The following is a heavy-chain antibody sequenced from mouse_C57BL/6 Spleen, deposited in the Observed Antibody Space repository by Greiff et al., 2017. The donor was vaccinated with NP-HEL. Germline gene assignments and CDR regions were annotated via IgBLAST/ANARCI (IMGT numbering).Heavy chain of an antibody. D-gene: IGHD1-1*01. V-gene: IGHV1-55*01. CDR2: IYPGSGST. CDR1: GYTFTSYW. Sequence: VQLQQPGAELVKPGASVKMSCKASGYTFTSYWITWVKQRPGQGLEWIGDIYPGSGSTNYNEKFKSKATLTVDTSSSTAYMQLSSLTSEDSAVYYCARSRGYYGSSYWYFDVWGTGTTVTVSS. J-gene: IGHJ1*03. CDR3: ARSRGYYGSSYWYFDV.